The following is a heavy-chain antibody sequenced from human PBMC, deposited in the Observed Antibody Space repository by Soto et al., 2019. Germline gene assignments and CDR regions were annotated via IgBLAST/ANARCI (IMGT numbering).Heavy chain of an antibody. Sequence: GESRTISCKGSGYSFTSYWIGWVRQMPGKGLECMGIIYPGDSDTRYSPSFQGQVTISADKSISTAYLQWSSLKASDTAMYYCARPTNRGKYYYGMDVWGQGTTVTVSS. V-gene: IGHV5-51*01. CDR3: ARPTNRGKYYYGMDV. CDR2: IYPGDSDT. J-gene: IGHJ6*02. CDR1: GYSFTSYW. D-gene: IGHD2-8*01.